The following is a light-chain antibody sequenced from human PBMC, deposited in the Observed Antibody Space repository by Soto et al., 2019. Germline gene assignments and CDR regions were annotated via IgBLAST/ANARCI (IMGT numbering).Light chain of an antibody. CDR3: HQYYSLPYT. CDR1: QSVLYSSNNKNY. Sequence: DIVLTQSPDSLAVSLGERATINCKSSQSVLYSSNNKNYLAWYQQKPGQPPKLLIYWASTRESGVPDRFSGSESGTDFTLTINNLQAEDVAVYYCHQYYSLPYTFGQGTKLQI. V-gene: IGKV4-1*01. CDR2: WAS. J-gene: IGKJ2*01.